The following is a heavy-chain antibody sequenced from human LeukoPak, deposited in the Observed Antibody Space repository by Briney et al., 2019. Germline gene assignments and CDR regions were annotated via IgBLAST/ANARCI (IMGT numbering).Heavy chain of an antibody. CDR1: GYTFTSYG. D-gene: IGHD3/OR15-3a*01. J-gene: IGHJ4*02. CDR3: ARVFGRYSFFDY. CDR2: ISAYNGNT. V-gene: IGHV1-18*01. Sequence: GASVKVSCKASGYTFTSYGISWVRQAPGQGLGWMGWISAYNGNTNYAQKLQCRVTMTTDTSTSTAYMELRSLRSDDTAVYYCARVFGRYSFFDYWGQGNLVTVSS.